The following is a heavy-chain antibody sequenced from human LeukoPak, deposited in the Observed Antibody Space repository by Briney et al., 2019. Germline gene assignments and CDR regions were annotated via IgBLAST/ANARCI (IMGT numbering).Heavy chain of an antibody. V-gene: IGHV3-30*04. CDR3: ARGGYYYDSSGYHSGDYYYYMDV. CDR2: ISYDGSNK. D-gene: IGHD3-22*01. J-gene: IGHJ6*03. Sequence: PGGSLRLSCAASGFTFSSYAMHWVRQAPGKGLEWVAVISYDGSNKYYADSVKGRFTISRDNSKNTLYLQMNSLRSDDTAVYYCARGGYYYDSSGYHSGDYYYYMDVWGKGTTVTISS. CDR1: GFTFSSYA.